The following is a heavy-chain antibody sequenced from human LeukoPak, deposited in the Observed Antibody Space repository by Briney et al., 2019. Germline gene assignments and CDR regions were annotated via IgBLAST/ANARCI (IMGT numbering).Heavy chain of an antibody. Sequence: PSETLSLTCTVSGGSISSSSYYWGWIRQPPGKGLEWIGSIYYSGSTYYNPSLKSRVTISVDTSKNQFSLKLTSVTAADTAVYYCAREYYYYESTGYQYYFDSWGQGTLVTVSS. J-gene: IGHJ4*02. CDR3: AREYYYYESTGYQYYFDS. CDR1: GGSISSSSYY. D-gene: IGHD3-22*01. V-gene: IGHV4-39*07. CDR2: IYYSGST.